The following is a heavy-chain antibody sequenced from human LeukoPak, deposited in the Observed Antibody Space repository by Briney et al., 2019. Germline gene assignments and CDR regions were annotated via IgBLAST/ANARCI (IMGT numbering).Heavy chain of an antibody. Sequence: SVKVSCKASGGTFSSYAISWVRQAPGRGRAWVGRIIPILGIANYAQKFQGRVTITADKSTSTAYMELSSLRSEDTVVYYCARADDYYDSSGYLYWGQGTLVTVSS. CDR3: ARADDYYDSSGYLY. V-gene: IGHV1-69*04. J-gene: IGHJ4*02. CDR2: IIPILGIA. D-gene: IGHD3-22*01. CDR1: GGTFSSYA.